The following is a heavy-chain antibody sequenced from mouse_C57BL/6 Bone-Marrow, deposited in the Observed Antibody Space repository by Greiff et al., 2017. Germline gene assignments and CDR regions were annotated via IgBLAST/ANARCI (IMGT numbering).Heavy chain of an antibody. V-gene: IGHV1-81*01. CDR2: IYPRSGNT. CDR1: GYTFTSYG. D-gene: IGHD1-1*01. J-gene: IGHJ3*01. Sequence: QVQLQQSGAELARPGASVKLSCKASGYTFTSYGISWVKQRPGQGLEWIGEIYPRSGNTYYNQKFKGKATLTADKSSSTAYMELRSLTSEDSAVYFCASSRIRYGFAYWGQGTLVTVSA. CDR3: ASSRIRYGFAY.